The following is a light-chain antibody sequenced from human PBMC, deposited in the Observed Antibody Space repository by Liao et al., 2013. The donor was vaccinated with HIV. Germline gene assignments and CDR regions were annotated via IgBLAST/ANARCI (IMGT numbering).Light chain of an antibody. CDR3: QLWDSSDDSYV. J-gene: IGLJ1*01. V-gene: IGLV3-21*01. CDR1: NLGRWR. CDR2: YDN. Sequence: SYELTQPPSVSVAPGKTASITCGGDNLGRWRVHWYQQKPGQAPVLVMSYDNERPSGIPERFSGSKSGNTATLSISRVEAGDEADYFCQLWDSSDDSYVFGTGSKVTVL.